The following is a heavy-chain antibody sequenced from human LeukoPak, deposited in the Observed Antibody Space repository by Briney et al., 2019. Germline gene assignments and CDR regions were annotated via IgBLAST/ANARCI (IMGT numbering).Heavy chain of an antibody. J-gene: IGHJ4*02. V-gene: IGHV4-59*01. Sequence: SETLSLTCTLSGGSISTYYWSWIRQPPGKGLEWIGYIYHSGSTNYNPSLSSRVTISVDTSKNQFSLKLSSVTAADTAVYYCARGGGYASPIGYWGQGALVTVSS. D-gene: IGHD5-12*01. CDR3: ARGGGYASPIGY. CDR2: IYHSGST. CDR1: GGSISTYY.